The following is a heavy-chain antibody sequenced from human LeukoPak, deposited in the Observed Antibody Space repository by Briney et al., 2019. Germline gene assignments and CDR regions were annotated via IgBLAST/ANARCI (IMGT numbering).Heavy chain of an antibody. CDR3: ARGPDP. CDR1: GGSFSGYY. Sequence: NPSETLSLTCAVYGGSFSGYYWSWIRQPPGKGLEWIGEINHSGSTNYNPSLKSRVTISVDTSKNQFSLELSSVTAADTAVYYCARGPDPWGQGTLVTVSS. CDR2: INHSGST. V-gene: IGHV4-34*01. J-gene: IGHJ5*02.